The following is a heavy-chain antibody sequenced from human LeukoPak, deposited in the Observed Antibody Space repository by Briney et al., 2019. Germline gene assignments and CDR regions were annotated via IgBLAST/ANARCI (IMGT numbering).Heavy chain of an antibody. CDR3: ARDAGVYYDNSGYSS. CDR1: GFTFSSYW. D-gene: IGHD3-22*01. CDR2: IYSGGDT. Sequence: GGSLRLSCAASGFTFSSYWMHWVRQVPGKGLEWVSLIYSGGDTYYADSVKGRFTISRDNSKDTLYLQMNSLRPEDTAVYYCARDAGVYYDNSGYSSWGQGTLVTVSS. V-gene: IGHV3-66*01. J-gene: IGHJ5*02.